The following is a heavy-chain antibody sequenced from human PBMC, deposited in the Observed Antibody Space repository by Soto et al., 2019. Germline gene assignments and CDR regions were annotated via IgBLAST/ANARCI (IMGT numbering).Heavy chain of an antibody. V-gene: IGHV6-1*01. D-gene: IGHD2-21*02. CDR2: TYYRSKWYN. J-gene: IGHJ4*02. CDR3: ARARGNDWYSDY. CDR1: GDSVSGNSAA. Sequence: PSQTLSLTCAISGDSVSGNSAAWNWIRQSPSRGLEWLGRTYYRSKWYNDYAVSVKSRITVTPDTSKNQFSLHLNSVTPEDTAVYYCARARGNDWYSDYWGQGTMVTVS.